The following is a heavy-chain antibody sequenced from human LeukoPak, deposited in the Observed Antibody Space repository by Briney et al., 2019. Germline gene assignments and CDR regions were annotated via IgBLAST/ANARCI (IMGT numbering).Heavy chain of an antibody. J-gene: IGHJ5*02. V-gene: IGHV4-59*01. Sequence: SETLSLTCTVSGGSISSYYWSWIRQPPGKGLEWIGYIYYSGSTNYNPSLKSRVTISVDTSKDQFSLKLSSVTAAGTAVYYCARDYYGSGSPTWWFDPWGQGTLVTVSS. CDR1: GGSISSYY. CDR2: IYYSGST. CDR3: ARDYYGSGSPTWWFDP. D-gene: IGHD3-10*01.